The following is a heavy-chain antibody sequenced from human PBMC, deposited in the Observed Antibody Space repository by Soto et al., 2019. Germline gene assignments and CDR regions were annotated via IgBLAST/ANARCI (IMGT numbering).Heavy chain of an antibody. J-gene: IGHJ4*02. V-gene: IGHV3-30-3*01. CDR3: ARDPITYYYDSSGLV. CDR1: GFTFSSYA. D-gene: IGHD3-22*01. CDR2: ISYDGSNK. Sequence: GGSLRLSCAASGFTFSSYAMHWVRQAPGKGLEWVAVISYDGSNKYYADSVKGRFTISRDNSKNTLYLQMNSLRAEDTAVYYCARDPITYYYDSSGLVWGQGTLVTVSS.